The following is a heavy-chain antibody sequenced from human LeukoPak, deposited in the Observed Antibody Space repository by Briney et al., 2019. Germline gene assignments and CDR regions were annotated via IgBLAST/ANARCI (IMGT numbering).Heavy chain of an antibody. CDR1: GFTFSSYW. J-gene: IGHJ4*02. Sequence: GGSLRLSCAASGFTFSSYWMSWVRQAPGKGLEWVANIKQDGSEKYYVDSVKGRFTISRDNAKNSLYLQMNSLRAEDTAVYYCAKDPITMIVVAGTNFLDYWGQGTLVTVSS. D-gene: IGHD3-22*01. CDR2: IKQDGSEK. V-gene: IGHV3-7*03. CDR3: AKDPITMIVVAGTNFLDY.